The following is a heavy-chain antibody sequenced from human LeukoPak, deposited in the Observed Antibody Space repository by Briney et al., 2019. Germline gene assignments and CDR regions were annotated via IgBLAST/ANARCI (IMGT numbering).Heavy chain of an antibody. V-gene: IGHV3-9*01. Sequence: GGSLRLSCAASGFTFDDYAMHWVRPAPGKGLEWVSGISWNSGSIGYAVSVKGRFTISRDNAKNSLYLQMNSLRAEDTALYYCSKDISQDIAAAGTFDYWGQGTLVTVSS. CDR1: GFTFDDYA. J-gene: IGHJ4*02. CDR3: SKDISQDIAAAGTFDY. D-gene: IGHD6-13*01. CDR2: ISWNSGSI.